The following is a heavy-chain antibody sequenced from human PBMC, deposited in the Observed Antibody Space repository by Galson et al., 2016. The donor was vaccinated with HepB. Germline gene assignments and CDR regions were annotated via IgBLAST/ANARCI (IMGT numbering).Heavy chain of an antibody. CDR1: EFTFSGYA. CDR3: ARDGGIPGAAFDI. J-gene: IGHJ3*02. Sequence: SLRLSCAVSEFTFSGYAMNWCRQAPGKGLEWVSVISGSGSSTYYADSVKGRFTISRDNAKNSLYLQMNSLRDEDTAVYYCARDGGIPGAAFDIWGQGTMVTVSS. CDR2: ISGSGSST. D-gene: IGHD3-16*01. V-gene: IGHV3-23*01.